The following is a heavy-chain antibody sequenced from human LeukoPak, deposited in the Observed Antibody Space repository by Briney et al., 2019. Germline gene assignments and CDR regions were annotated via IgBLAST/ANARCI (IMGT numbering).Heavy chain of an antibody. D-gene: IGHD5-12*01. CDR1: GGSISSYY. CDR3: ARGDSGYAISGVRYFDY. Sequence: KPSETLSLTCTVSGGSISSYYWSWIRQPPGKGLEWIGYIYYSGSTNYNPSLKSRVTISVDTSKNQFSLKLSSVTAADTAVYYCARGDSGYAISGVRYFDYWGQGTLVTVSS. J-gene: IGHJ4*02. CDR2: IYYSGST. V-gene: IGHV4-59*12.